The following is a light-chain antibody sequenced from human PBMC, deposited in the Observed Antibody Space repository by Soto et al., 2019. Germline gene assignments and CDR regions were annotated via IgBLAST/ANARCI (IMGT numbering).Light chain of an antibody. Sequence: QSALTQPRSVSGSPGQSVTISCTGTSSDVGGYNYVSWYQQHPGKAPKVMTYDVSERPSGVPDRFSGSKSANTASLPISGLQSEDEADYYCCSYAGSPRDVFGTGTKLTVL. CDR2: DVS. J-gene: IGLJ1*01. V-gene: IGLV2-11*01. CDR3: CSYAGSPRDV. CDR1: SSDVGGYNY.